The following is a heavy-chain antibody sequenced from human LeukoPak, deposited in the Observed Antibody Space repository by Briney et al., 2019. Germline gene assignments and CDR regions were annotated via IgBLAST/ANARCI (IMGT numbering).Heavy chain of an antibody. Sequence: PGGSLRLSCTASGFTFGDYAMSWVRQAPGKGLEWVGFIRSKAYGGTTEYAASVKGRFTISRDDSKSIAYLQMNSLKTEDTAVYYCTRVSHSGSYYLFDYWGQGTLVTVSS. V-gene: IGHV3-49*04. CDR2: IRSKAYGGTT. CDR1: GFTFGDYA. CDR3: TRVSHSGSYYLFDY. J-gene: IGHJ4*02. D-gene: IGHD1-26*01.